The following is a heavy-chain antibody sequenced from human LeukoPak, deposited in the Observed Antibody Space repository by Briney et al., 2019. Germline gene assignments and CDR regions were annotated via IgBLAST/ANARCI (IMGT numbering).Heavy chain of an antibody. V-gene: IGHV1-46*01. CDR1: GYTFTSYY. D-gene: IGHD6-19*01. Sequence: ASVKVSCKASGYTFTSYYMHWVRQAPGQGLEWMGIINPSGGSTSYAQKFQGRVTMTRDMSTSTVYMELSSLRSEDTAVYYCARAPRGGRYSSGWFLYYMDVWGKGPRSPSP. CDR2: INPSGGST. CDR3: ARAPRGGRYSSGWFLYYMDV. J-gene: IGHJ6*03.